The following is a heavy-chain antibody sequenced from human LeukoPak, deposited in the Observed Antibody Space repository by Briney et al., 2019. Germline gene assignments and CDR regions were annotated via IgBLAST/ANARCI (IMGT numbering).Heavy chain of an antibody. D-gene: IGHD2-15*01. V-gene: IGHV4-34*01. CDR3: ARSNLLPLDAFDI. J-gene: IGHJ3*02. Sequence: SETLSLTCAVYGGSFSGYYWSWIRQPPGKGLEWIGEINHSGSTNYNPSLKSRVTISVDTSKNQFSLKLSSVTAADTAVYYCARSNLLPLDAFDIWGQGTMVTVSS. CDR2: INHSGST. CDR1: GGSFSGYY.